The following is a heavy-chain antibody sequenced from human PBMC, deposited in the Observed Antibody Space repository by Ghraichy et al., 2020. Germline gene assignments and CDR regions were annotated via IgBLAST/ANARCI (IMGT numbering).Heavy chain of an antibody. V-gene: IGHV3-23*01. CDR2: LSGSGGSK. J-gene: IGHJ4*02. D-gene: IGHD3-22*01. CDR1: GFTFSSHA. CDR3: AKGDSSGFSAGLFDY. Sequence: GESLNISCAASGFTFSSHAMSWVRQAPGKGLEWVSGLSGSGGSKHYADSVKGRFTISRDNSKNTLYLQMNSLRADDTAVYYCAKGDSSGFSAGLFDYWGQGILVTVSS.